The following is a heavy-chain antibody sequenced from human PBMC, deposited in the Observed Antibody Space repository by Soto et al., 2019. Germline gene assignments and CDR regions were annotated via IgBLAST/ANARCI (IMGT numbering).Heavy chain of an antibody. J-gene: IGHJ6*02. CDR2: IYPGDSDT. D-gene: IGHD6-13*01. V-gene: IGHV5-51*01. CDR1: GNHVTYVW. CDR3: ARTSAAGKYYYGMYV. Sequence: EALKIRYKGSGNHVTYVWIGSVRQMPGKGLEWMGIIYPGDSDTRYSPSFQGQVTISADKSISTAYLQWSSLKASDTAMYYCARTSAAGKYYYGMYVWGQGTTVTVS.